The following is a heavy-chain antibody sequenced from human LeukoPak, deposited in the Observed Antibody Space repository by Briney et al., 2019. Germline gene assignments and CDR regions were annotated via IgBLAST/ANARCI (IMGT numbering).Heavy chain of an antibody. CDR2: ISYDGGNK. V-gene: IGHV3-30*18. CDR1: GFTFSVYG. Sequence: GGSLRLSCAASGFTFSVYGMHWVRQGPGKGLEWVALISYDGGNKNYTDSVKGRFTISRDNSKNTVYLQMNSLRPEDTAVYYCAKPRGGYYFDYWGQGTLVTVSS. D-gene: IGHD3-3*01. J-gene: IGHJ4*02. CDR3: AKPRGGYYFDY.